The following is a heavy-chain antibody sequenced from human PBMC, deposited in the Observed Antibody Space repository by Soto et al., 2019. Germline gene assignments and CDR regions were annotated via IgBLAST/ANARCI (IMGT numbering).Heavy chain of an antibody. D-gene: IGHD3-10*01. CDR2: ISSSSSTI. CDR1: GFTFSSYS. V-gene: IGHV3-48*02. J-gene: IGHJ6*02. Sequence: PGGSLRLSCAASGFTFSSYSMNWVRQAPGKGLEWVSYISSSSSTIYYADSVKGRFTISRDNAKNSLYLQMNSLRDEDTAVYYCAREEDGSRLLRTRMNYYYGMDVWAQGTTVTVSS. CDR3: AREEDGSRLLRTRMNYYYGMDV.